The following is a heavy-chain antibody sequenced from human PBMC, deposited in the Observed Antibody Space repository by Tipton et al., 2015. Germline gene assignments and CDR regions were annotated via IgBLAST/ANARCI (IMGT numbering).Heavy chain of an antibody. Sequence: VQLVQSGGGLVKPGGSLRLSCAASGFTFSAYKMHWVRQAPGKGLEWVSSITHSSAFVYYGDSVRGRFTIYRDNAKSSLFLEMHSLRAEDTATYYCAKDGMEDYFDSWGQGALVTVS. CDR2: ITHSSAFV. D-gene: IGHD1-26*01. V-gene: IGHV3-21*04. J-gene: IGHJ4*02. CDR3: AKDGMEDYFDS. CDR1: GFTFSAYK.